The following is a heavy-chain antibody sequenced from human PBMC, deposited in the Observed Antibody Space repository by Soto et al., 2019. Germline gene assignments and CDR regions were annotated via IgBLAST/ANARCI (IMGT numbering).Heavy chain of an antibody. Sequence: SETLSLTCAVYGGSFSGYYWSWIRQPPGKGLEWIGEINHSGSTNYNPSLKSRVTISVDTSKNQFSLKLSSVTAADTAVYYCARGGYCSSTSCHRALYYYYGMDVWGQGTTVTVSS. CDR3: ARGGYCSSTSCHRALYYYYGMDV. CDR1: GGSFSGYY. V-gene: IGHV4-34*01. J-gene: IGHJ6*02. CDR2: INHSGST. D-gene: IGHD2-2*01.